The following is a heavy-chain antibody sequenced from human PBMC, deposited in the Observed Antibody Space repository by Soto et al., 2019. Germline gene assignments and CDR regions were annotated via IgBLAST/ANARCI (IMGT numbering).Heavy chain of an antibody. CDR2: ITESGGNT. Sequence: PGGSLRLSCAASGFTFRSYAMSWVRQAPGKGLEWVSAITESGGNTYYADSVKGRFTISRDNSKNTLYLQMNSLRAEDTAVYYCAKDKPATTAFDLWGRGTLVTVSS. D-gene: IGHD1-1*01. V-gene: IGHV3-23*01. CDR1: GFTFRSYA. CDR3: AKDKPATTAFDL. J-gene: IGHJ3*01.